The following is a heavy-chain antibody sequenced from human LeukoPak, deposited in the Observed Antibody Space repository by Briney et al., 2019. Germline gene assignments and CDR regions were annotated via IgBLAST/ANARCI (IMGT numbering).Heavy chain of an antibody. CDR3: AKDFGHSSGWVDY. CDR2: ISSSGSTI. Sequence: GGSLRLSCAASGFTFSDYYMSWIRQAPGKGLEWVSYISSSGSTIYYADSVKGRFTISRDNSKNSLYLQMNSLRAEDTALYYCAKDFGHSSGWVDYWGQGTLVTVSS. V-gene: IGHV3-11*01. D-gene: IGHD6-19*01. CDR1: GFTFSDYY. J-gene: IGHJ4*02.